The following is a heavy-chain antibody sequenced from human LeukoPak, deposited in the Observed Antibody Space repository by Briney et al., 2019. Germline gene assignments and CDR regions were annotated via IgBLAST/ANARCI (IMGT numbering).Heavy chain of an antibody. CDR2: INHSGST. CDR3: ARDAPREYYYDSSGYDY. CDR1: GGSFSGYY. D-gene: IGHD3-22*01. V-gene: IGHV4-34*01. Sequence: SETLSLTCAVYGGSFSGYYWSWIRQPPGKGLEWIGEINHSGSTNYNPSLKSRVTISVDTSKNQFFLKLSSVTAADTAVYYCARDAPREYYYDSSGYDYWGQGTLVTVSS. J-gene: IGHJ4*02.